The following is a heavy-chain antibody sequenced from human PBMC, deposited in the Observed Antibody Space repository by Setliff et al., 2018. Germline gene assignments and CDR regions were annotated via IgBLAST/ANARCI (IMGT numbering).Heavy chain of an antibody. V-gene: IGHV3-7*03. Sequence: GGSLRLSCAASGFTFSSYWMSWVRQAPGKGLEWVANIKQDGSEKYYVDSVKGRFTISRDNAKNSLYLQMNSLRAEDTAVYYCARVKLSYYDSSGPGGDDAFDIWGQGTMVTVSS. J-gene: IGHJ3*02. CDR3: ARVKLSYYDSSGPGGDDAFDI. CDR2: IKQDGSEK. CDR1: GFTFSSYW. D-gene: IGHD3-22*01.